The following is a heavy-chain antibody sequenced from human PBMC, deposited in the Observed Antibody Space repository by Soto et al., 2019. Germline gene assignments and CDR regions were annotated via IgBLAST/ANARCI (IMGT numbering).Heavy chain of an antibody. CDR2: TTGIGSHK. Sequence: GGSLRLSCAASGFTFSSYSMNWVRQAPEKGLEWVSSTTGIGSHKYYADSVKGRFTISIDNAKNSLYLQMNSLRAEDTAVYYCAREDDYEAFDIWGQGTMVTVSS. J-gene: IGHJ3*02. V-gene: IGHV3-21*01. CDR3: AREDDYEAFDI. D-gene: IGHD4-17*01. CDR1: GFTFSSYS.